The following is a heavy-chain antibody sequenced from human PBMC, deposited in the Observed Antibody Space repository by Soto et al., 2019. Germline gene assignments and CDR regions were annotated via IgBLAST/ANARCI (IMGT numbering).Heavy chain of an antibody. Sequence: GGSLRLSCAASGFTFRSYSMNWVRQAPGKGLEWVSYISSSNRTINYADSVKGRFIISRDNAKNSLYLQMHSLRDEDTAVYYCAREGWPLLQTGMDVWGQGSTVTVSS. D-gene: IGHD2-15*01. CDR3: AREGWPLLQTGMDV. J-gene: IGHJ6*02. CDR1: GFTFRSYS. CDR2: ISSSNRTI. V-gene: IGHV3-48*02.